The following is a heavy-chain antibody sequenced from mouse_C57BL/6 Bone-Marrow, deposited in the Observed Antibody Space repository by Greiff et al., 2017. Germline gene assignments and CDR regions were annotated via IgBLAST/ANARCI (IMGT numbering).Heavy chain of an antibody. CDR1: GFNIKDDY. CDR3: TFIYYGYAYFDY. V-gene: IGHV14-4*01. Sequence: VQLQQSGAELVRPGASVKLSCTASGFNIKDDYMHWVKQRPEQGLEWIGWIVPENGDTEYASKFQGKATITADTSSNTAYLQLSSLTSEDTAVYYCTFIYYGYAYFDYWGQGTTLTVSS. D-gene: IGHD2-2*01. CDR2: IVPENGDT. J-gene: IGHJ2*01.